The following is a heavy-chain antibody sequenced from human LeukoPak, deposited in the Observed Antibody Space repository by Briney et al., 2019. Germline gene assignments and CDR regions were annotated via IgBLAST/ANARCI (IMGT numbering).Heavy chain of an antibody. CDR1: GFTFNTNG. V-gene: IGHV3-23*01. J-gene: IGHJ4*02. Sequence: GGSLRLSCAASGFTFNTNGMSWVRQAPGKGLEWVSVISASGGSTYYADSVKGRFTISRDNSKNTLYLQINSLRVEDTAVYYCTKFSLRGTYSFDHWGQGTLVTVSS. CDR2: ISASGGST. D-gene: IGHD3-16*02. CDR3: TKFSLRGTYSFDH.